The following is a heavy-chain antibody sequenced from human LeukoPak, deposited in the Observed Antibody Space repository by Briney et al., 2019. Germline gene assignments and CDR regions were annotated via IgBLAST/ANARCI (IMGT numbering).Heavy chain of an antibody. V-gene: IGHV4-61*02. CDR2: IYTSGST. Sequence: SETLSLTCTVSGGSIGSGSYYWSWIRQPAGKGLEWIGRIYTSGSTNYNPSLKSRVTISVDTSKNQFSLKLSSVTAADTAVYHCARDSYDYVWGSSNFDYWGQGTLVTVSS. D-gene: IGHD3-16*01. CDR3: ARDSYDYVWGSSNFDY. J-gene: IGHJ4*02. CDR1: GGSIGSGSYY.